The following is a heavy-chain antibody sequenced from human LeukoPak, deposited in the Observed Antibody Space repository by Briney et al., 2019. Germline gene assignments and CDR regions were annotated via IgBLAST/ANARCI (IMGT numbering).Heavy chain of an antibody. J-gene: IGHJ3*01. CDR3: TTDWGSGRPIIAFDL. CDR2: IKSNVDGGTT. D-gene: IGHD3-10*01. CDR1: GFSFDKAW. V-gene: IGHV3-15*01. Sequence: GGSLRLSCAASGFSFDKAWMRWARQAPGKGLEWVGRIKSNVDGGTTDSAAPVKGRFTISRDDSKSTMYLQMNSLKIEDTAIYYCTTDWGSGRPIIAFDLWGLGTMVTVSS.